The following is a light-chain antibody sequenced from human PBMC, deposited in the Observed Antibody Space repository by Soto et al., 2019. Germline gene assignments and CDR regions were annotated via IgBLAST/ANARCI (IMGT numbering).Light chain of an antibody. Sequence: IVMTQSPDSLAVSLGERATINCKSSQSVLYSSNNKNYLAWYQQKPGQPPKLLIYWASTRESGVPDRFSGSGSGTDFTLPISSLQAEDVAVYYCQKYYSTQLTFGGGTKVEIK. J-gene: IGKJ4*01. CDR2: WAS. CDR1: QSVLYSSNNKNY. V-gene: IGKV4-1*01. CDR3: QKYYSTQLT.